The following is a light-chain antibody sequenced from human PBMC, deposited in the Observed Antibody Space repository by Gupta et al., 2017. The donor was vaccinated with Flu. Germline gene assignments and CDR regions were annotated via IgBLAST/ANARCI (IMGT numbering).Light chain of an antibody. CDR2: CAS. J-gene: IGKJ1*01. CDR3: QQYNNWPGT. V-gene: IGKV3-15*01. CDR1: QSVSSN. Sequence: GERATLSCRASQSVSSNLAWYQQKPGQAPRLLIYCASTRATGIPARFSGSGSGTEFTLTISSLQSEDFAVYYCQQYNNWPGTFGQGTKVEIK.